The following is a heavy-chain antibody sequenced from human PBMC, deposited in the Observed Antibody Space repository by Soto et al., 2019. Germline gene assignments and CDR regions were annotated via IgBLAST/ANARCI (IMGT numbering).Heavy chain of an antibody. D-gene: IGHD3-22*01. Sequence: PSETLSLTCAVYGGSFSGYYWSWIRQPPGKGLEWIGEINHSGSTNYNPSLKSRVTISVDTSKSQFSLNLSSVTAADTAVYYCARRDRSGYSYWLDTWGQGTLVTVSS. V-gene: IGHV4-34*01. CDR3: ARRDRSGYSYWLDT. J-gene: IGHJ5*02. CDR1: GGSFSGYY. CDR2: INHSGST.